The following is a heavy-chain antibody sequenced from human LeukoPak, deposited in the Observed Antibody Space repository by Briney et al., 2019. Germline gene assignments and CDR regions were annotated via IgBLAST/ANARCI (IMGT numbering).Heavy chain of an antibody. CDR2: ISGGST. J-gene: IGHJ6*02. CDR1: GFTFSSYA. Sequence: GGSLRLSCAASGFTFSSYAMSWVRQAPGKGLEWVSAISGGSTYYADSVKGRFTISRDNSKNTLYLQMNSLRAEDTAVYYCAKDPVVVPAAIGMDVWGQGTTVTVSS. V-gene: IGHV3-23*01. CDR3: AKDPVVVPAAIGMDV. D-gene: IGHD2-2*01.